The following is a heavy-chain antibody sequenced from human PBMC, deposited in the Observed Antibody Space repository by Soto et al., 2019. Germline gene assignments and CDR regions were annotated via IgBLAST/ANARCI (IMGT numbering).Heavy chain of an antibody. D-gene: IGHD2-21*01. V-gene: IGHV4-59*08. CDR3: ASTPPGWQHRSGASNLFDY. J-gene: IGHJ4*02. Sequence: SETLSLTCTVSGGSLSSYYLSWIRQPPGKGLEWIGYIYYSGSTNYNPSLKSRVTISVDTSKNQFSPKLSSVTAADTAVYYCASTPPGWQHRSGASNLFDYWGQGTLVTVSS. CDR2: IYYSGST. CDR1: GGSLSSYY.